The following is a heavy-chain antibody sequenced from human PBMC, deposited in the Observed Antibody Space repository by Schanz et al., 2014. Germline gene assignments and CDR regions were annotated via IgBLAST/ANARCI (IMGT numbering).Heavy chain of an antibody. J-gene: IGHJ2*01. Sequence: EVQVVESGGGLVQPGGSLRLSCAASGFMFSSYGMHWVRQAPGKGLEWISFINTGSNYINYADSVKGRFTISRDNTKNSLFLQLNSLRADDTAVYYCARNRGSGGQNWYFDLWGRGTLVTVSS. CDR2: INTGSNYI. CDR1: GFMFSSYG. V-gene: IGHV3-48*04. CDR3: ARNRGSGGQNWYFDL. D-gene: IGHD1-26*01.